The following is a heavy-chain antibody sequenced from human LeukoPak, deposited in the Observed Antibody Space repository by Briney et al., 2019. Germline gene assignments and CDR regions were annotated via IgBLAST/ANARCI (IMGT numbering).Heavy chain of an antibody. CDR1: GGSFSGYY. CDR3: ARGSVRRSNPFDY. V-gene: IGHV4-34*01. CDR2: INHSGST. D-gene: IGHD4-11*01. Sequence: MTSETLSLTCAVYGGSFSGYYWSWIRQPPGKGLEWIGEINHSGSTNYNPSLKSRVTISVDTSKNQFSLKLSSVTAADTAVYYCARGSVRRSNPFDYWGQGTLVTVSS. J-gene: IGHJ4*02.